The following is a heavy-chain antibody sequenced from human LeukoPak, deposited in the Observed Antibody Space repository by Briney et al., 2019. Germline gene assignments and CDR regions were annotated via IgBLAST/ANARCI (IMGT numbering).Heavy chain of an antibody. CDR1: GFIFSSYW. J-gene: IGHJ4*02. CDR3: ARLSGYSTGWYPNNPYYFDY. V-gene: IGHV4-39*01. D-gene: IGHD6-19*01. Sequence: GSLRLSCAASGFIFSSYWMAWVRQAPGKGLEWIGSVFYSGSTYYNPSLKSRVTISVDTSKNQFSLKLSSVTAADTAVYYCARLSGYSTGWYPNNPYYFDYWGQGTLVTVSS. CDR2: VFYSGST.